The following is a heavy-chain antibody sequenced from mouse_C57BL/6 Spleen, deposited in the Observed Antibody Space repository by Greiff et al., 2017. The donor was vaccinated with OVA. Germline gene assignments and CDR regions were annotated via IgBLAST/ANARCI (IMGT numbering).Heavy chain of an antibody. D-gene: IGHD1-1*01. V-gene: IGHV1-59*01. J-gene: IGHJ4*01. CDR3: ARSFITTVVDAMDY. Sequence: QVHVKQSGAELVRPGTSVKLSCKASGYTFTSYWMHWVKQRPGQGLEWIGVIDPSDSYTNYNQKFKGKATLTVDTSSSTAYMQLSSLTSEDSAVYYCARSFITTVVDAMDYWGQGTSVTVSS. CDR2: IDPSDSYT. CDR1: GYTFTSYW.